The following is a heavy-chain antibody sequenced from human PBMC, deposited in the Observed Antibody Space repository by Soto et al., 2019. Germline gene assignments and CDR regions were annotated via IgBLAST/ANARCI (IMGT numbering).Heavy chain of an antibody. D-gene: IGHD1-26*01. CDR3: AKDVEGGSLFRGAFDY. V-gene: IGHV3-23*01. CDR1: GFTFTSYA. CDR2: ISASGGAT. J-gene: IGHJ4*02. Sequence: PGGSLRLSCVASGFTFTSYAMSWVRQAPGKGLEWVAAISASGGATLHADSVKGRFTISRDNPKNTLHLQMNSLRAEDTAVYYCAKDVEGGSLFRGAFDYWGQGTQVTVS.